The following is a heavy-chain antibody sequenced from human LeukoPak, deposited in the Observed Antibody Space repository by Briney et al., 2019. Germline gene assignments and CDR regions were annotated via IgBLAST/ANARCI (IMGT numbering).Heavy chain of an antibody. Sequence: PGVSLRLSCAASGVTFSTYTMNWVRQGPGKGLEWISYIGWSDSAIFYADSVKGRFTISRDSAKNSLFLQMNSLSDEDTAVYYCARDHQWSFDSWGQGTLVTVSS. D-gene: IGHD2-15*01. CDR1: GVTFSTYT. CDR2: IGWSDSAI. J-gene: IGHJ4*02. CDR3: ARDHQWSFDS. V-gene: IGHV3-48*02.